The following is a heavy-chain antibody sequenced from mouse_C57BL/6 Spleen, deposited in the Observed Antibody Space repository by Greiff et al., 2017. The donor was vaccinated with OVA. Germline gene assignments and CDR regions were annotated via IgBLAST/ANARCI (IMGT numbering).Heavy chain of an antibody. CDR3: AREYDYVSGAWFAY. V-gene: IGHV5-17*01. Sequence: EVKVVESGGGLVKPGGSLKLSCAASGFTFSDYGMHWVRQAPEKGLEWVAYISSGSSTIYYADTVKGRFTISRDNAKNTLFLQMTSLRSEDTAMYYCAREYDYVSGAWFAYWGQGTLVTVSA. D-gene: IGHD2-4*01. CDR1: GFTFSDYG. J-gene: IGHJ3*01. CDR2: ISSGSSTI.